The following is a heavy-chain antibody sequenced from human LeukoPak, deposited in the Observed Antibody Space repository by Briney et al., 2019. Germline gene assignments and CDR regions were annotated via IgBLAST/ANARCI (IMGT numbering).Heavy chain of an antibody. CDR1: AFTFSDYS. J-gene: IGHJ4*02. CDR2: ISGRSSTI. D-gene: IGHD1-26*01. CDR3: ARDRLTSGSYFFDY. V-gene: IGHV3-48*01. Sequence: GGSLRLSCAASAFTFSDYSMNWVRQAPGKGLEWISYISGRSSTIYYADSVRGRFTISRDNAKNSMYLQMNSLRAEDTAVYYCARDRLTSGSYFFDYWGQGTLVTVPS.